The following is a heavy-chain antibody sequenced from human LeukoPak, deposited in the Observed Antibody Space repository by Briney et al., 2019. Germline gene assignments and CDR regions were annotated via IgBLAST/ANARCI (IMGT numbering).Heavy chain of an antibody. V-gene: IGHV4-34*01. CDR3: ARSYGAFDI. CDR2: INHSGST. J-gene: IGHJ3*02. CDR1: GGSFSGYY. Sequence: SETLSLTCAVYGGSFSGYYWSWIRQPPGKGLEWIGEINHSGSTNYHPSLKSRVTISVDTSKNQFSLKLSSVTAADTAVYYCARSYGAFDIWGQGTMVTVSS. D-gene: IGHD3-16*01.